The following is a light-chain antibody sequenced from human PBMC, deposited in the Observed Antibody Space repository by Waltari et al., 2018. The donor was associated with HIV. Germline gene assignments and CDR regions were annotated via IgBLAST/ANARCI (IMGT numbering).Light chain of an antibody. J-gene: IGLJ2*01. Sequence: SYDLTPAPTLSVSPGQVAKNLCSGFNLSNNYVSGYQQNPGPPPLLIIFQDRKRPLGIPERFSGSSSGNTATLTISGTQSVDEADYFCQAWGNNTVVFGGGTKLTVL. CDR2: QDR. CDR1: NLSNNY. CDR3: QAWGNNTVV. V-gene: IGLV3-1*01.